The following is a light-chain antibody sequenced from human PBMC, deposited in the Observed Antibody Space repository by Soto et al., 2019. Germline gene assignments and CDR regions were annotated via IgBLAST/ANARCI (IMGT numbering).Light chain of an antibody. CDR2: DVS. Sequence: SYELTQPPSMSVTPGQTARIACGGHNIGDKGVHWYQQKPGQAPVLVVYDVSVRPPGVPERFSGSNSGTTATLTISRVEAGDEADYYCQVWDSIDGHHVAFGGGTKLTVL. CDR3: QVWDSIDGHHVA. CDR1: NIGDKG. V-gene: IGLV3-21*02. J-gene: IGLJ2*01.